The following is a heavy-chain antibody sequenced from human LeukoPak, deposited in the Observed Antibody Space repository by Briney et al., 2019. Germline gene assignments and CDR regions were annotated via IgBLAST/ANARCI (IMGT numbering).Heavy chain of an antibody. V-gene: IGHV1-69*05. CDR1: GGSFRSST. CDR2: FIPIFGTA. D-gene: IGHD3-22*01. J-gene: IGHJ5*02. Sequence: SVKVSCKASGGSFRSSTFAWVRQAPGRGLEWMGGFIPIFGTANYALEFQGRATITTDQSTSTVYMELSSLIYEDTAMYYCARGPLHVALSSGYLKWLDPWGQGSLVTVSS. CDR3: ARGPLHVALSSGYLKWLDP.